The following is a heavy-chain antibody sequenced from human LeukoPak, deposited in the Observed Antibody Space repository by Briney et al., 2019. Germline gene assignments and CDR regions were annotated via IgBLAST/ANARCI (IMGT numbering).Heavy chain of an antibody. Sequence: GGSLRLSCAASRFSFRSYDMHWVRQAPGKGLEWVAVISYDGSNKYYADSVKGRFTISRDNSKNTLYLQMNSLRAEDTAVYYCARDFLSPNASSHAFDIWGQGTMVTVSS. CDR3: ARDFLSPNASSHAFDI. V-gene: IGHV3-30-3*01. CDR1: RFSFRSYD. CDR2: ISYDGSNK. D-gene: IGHD2-2*01. J-gene: IGHJ3*02.